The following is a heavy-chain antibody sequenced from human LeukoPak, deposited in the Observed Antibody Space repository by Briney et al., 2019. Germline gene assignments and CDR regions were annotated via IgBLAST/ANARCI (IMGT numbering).Heavy chain of an antibody. CDR2: INPNSGGT. Sequence: ASVKVSCKASGYTFTGYYMHWVRQAPGQGLEWMGWINPNSGGTNYAQRFQGRVTMTTDTSTSTAYMELRSLKYDDTAVYYCARGALGFCSGGSCSSFDYWGQGTLVTVSS. J-gene: IGHJ4*02. D-gene: IGHD2-15*01. CDR3: ARGALGFCSGGSCSSFDY. V-gene: IGHV1-2*02. CDR1: GYTFTGYY.